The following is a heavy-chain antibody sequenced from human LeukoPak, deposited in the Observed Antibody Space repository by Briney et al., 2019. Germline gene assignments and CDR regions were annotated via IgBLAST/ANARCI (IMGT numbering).Heavy chain of an antibody. D-gene: IGHD3-3*01. CDR1: GFTFSNYD. CDR2: ISGTDGST. CDR3: VRRMRSGSCFDY. V-gene: IGHV3-23*01. Sequence: PGGSLRLSFAAPGFTFSNYDMSWVRQAPGKGLEWVSGISGTDGSTSYVDSVKGRFTISRDNSKNTLYLQMNSLRAEDTAVYYCVRRMRSGSCFDYWGQGTLLTVSS. J-gene: IGHJ4*02.